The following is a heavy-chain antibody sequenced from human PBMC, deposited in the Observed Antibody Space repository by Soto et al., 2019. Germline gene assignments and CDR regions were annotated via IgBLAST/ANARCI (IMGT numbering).Heavy chain of an antibody. J-gene: IGHJ6*04. Sequence: GGSLRLYWSASGFTFFNYAMSWVRQAPGKGLEWVSGISGSSGITDYADSVKGRFTISRDNSKNTMYLQMKSLRAEDAAVYYCTKGSAYYFSQTAYYYNCWGVWGKGTSLT. V-gene: IGHV3-23*01. CDR2: ISGSSGIT. D-gene: IGHD3-10*01. CDR1: GFTFFNYA. CDR3: TKGSAYYFSQTAYYYNCWGV.